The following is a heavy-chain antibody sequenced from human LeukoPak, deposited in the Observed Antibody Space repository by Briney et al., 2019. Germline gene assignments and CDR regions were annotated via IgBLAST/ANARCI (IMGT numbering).Heavy chain of an antibody. J-gene: IGHJ6*02. CDR3: ARGGLSWEPGYYYYGMDV. CDR2: IYTSGST. CDR1: GGSISSYY. D-gene: IGHD1-26*01. Sequence: PSETLSLTCIVSGGSISSYYWSWIQQPAGKGLEWIGRIYTSGSTNYNPSLKGRVTMSVDTSKNQFSLKLSSVTAADTAVYYCARGGLSWEPGYYYYGMDVWGQGTTVTVSS. V-gene: IGHV4-4*07.